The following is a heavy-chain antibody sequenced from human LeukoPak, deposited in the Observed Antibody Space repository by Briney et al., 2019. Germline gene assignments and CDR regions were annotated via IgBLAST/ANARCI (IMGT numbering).Heavy chain of an antibody. CDR3: ARDQSTFGGVIVDY. J-gene: IGHJ4*02. D-gene: IGHD3-16*02. CDR1: GFTFSSYW. Sequence: GGSLRLSCAASGFTFSSYWMSWVRQAPGKGLEWVANIKKDGSENYYVDSVKGRYTISRDNAKKSLYLQMNSLRAEDTAVYYCARDQSTFGGVIVDYWGQGTLVTVSS. CDR2: IKKDGSEN. V-gene: IGHV3-7*01.